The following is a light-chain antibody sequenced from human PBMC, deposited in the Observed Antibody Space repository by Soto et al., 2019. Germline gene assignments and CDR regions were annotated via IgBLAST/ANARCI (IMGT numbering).Light chain of an antibody. J-gene: IGKJ3*01. V-gene: IGKV1-5*01. CDR1: QSISSW. Sequence: DIQMTQSPSTLSASVGDRVTITCRASQSISSWLAWYQLKPGRAPKLLIYDASSLESGVPSRFSGSGSGTEFALTISRLQPDDFATYYCQEYNSYSGCTFGPGTKVDIK. CDR3: QEYNSYSGCT. CDR2: DAS.